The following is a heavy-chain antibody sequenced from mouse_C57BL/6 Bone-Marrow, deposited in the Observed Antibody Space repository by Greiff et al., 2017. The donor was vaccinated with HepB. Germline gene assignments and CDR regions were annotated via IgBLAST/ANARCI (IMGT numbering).Heavy chain of an antibody. V-gene: IGHV5-16*01. D-gene: IGHD2-4*01. Sequence: EVHLVESEGGLVQPGSSMKLSCTASGFTFSDYYMAWVRQVPEKGLEWVANINYDGSSTYYLDSLKSRFIISRDNAKNILYLQMSSLKSEDTATYYCARVYDYDYWYFDVWGTGTTVTVSS. CDR1: GFTFSDYY. CDR3: ARVYDYDYWYFDV. CDR2: INYDGSST. J-gene: IGHJ1*03.